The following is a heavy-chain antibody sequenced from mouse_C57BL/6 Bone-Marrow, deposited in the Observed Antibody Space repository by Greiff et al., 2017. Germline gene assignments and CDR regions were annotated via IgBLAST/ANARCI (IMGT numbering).Heavy chain of an antibody. J-gene: IGHJ3*01. CDR3: ARMGPLRPWFAY. Sequence: QVQLQQPGAELVKPGASVKLSCKASGYTFTSYWMHWVKQRPGQGLEWIGMIHPNSGSTNYNEKFKSKATLTVDKSSSTAYMQLSSLTSEDSAVYYCARMGPLRPWFAYWGQGTLVTVSA. D-gene: IGHD1-1*01. V-gene: IGHV1-64*01. CDR1: GYTFTSYW. CDR2: IHPNSGST.